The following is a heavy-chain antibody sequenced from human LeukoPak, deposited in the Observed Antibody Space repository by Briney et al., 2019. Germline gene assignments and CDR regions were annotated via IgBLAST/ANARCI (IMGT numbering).Heavy chain of an antibody. Sequence: ASVKVSCKASGYTFTSYDINWVRQATGQGLEWMGWMNPNSGNTGYAQKFQGRVTMTRNTSISTAYMELSSLRSEDTAVYYCATTRAGLAGLFDYWGQGTLVTVSS. CDR2: MNPNSGNT. J-gene: IGHJ4*02. CDR3: ATTRAGLAGLFDY. V-gene: IGHV1-8*01. D-gene: IGHD1/OR15-1a*01. CDR1: GYTFTSYD.